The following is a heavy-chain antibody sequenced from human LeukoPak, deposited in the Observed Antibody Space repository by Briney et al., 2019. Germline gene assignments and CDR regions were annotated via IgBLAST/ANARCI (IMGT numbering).Heavy chain of an antibody. CDR2: INHSGST. CDR3: ARGRYSSSGDYFDY. Sequence: PSETLSLTCAVYGGSFSGYYWSWIRQPPGKGLEWIGEINHSGSTNYNPSLKSRVTISVDTSKNQFSLKLSSVTAADTAVYYCARGRYSSSGDYFDYWGQGTLVTVSS. V-gene: IGHV4-34*01. D-gene: IGHD6-13*01. CDR1: GGSFSGYY. J-gene: IGHJ4*02.